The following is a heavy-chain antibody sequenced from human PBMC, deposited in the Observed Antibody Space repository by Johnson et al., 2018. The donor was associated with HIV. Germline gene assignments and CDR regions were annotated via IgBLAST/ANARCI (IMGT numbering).Heavy chain of an antibody. CDR2: INSDGSGT. CDR3: ARSSGYYGTDAFDI. Sequence: VQLVESGGGLVQPGGSLRLSCAASGFTFSSYWMHWVRQAPGKGLVWVSRINSDGSGTSHADSVKGRFTISRDNARNTVYLQMNSLRPEDTAVYYCARSSGYYGTDAFDIWGQGTMVTVSS. J-gene: IGHJ3*02. V-gene: IGHV3-74*01. D-gene: IGHD3-22*01. CDR1: GFTFSSYW.